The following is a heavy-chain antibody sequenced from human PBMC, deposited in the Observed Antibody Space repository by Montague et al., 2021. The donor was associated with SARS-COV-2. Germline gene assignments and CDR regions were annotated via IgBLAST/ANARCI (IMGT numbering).Heavy chain of an antibody. V-gene: IGHV4-4*02. CDR1: GDSISTGNW. J-gene: IGHJ4*02. CDR2: IYHTGST. Sequence: SETLSLTCVVSGDSISTGNWGSWVRLPPGKGLGWVDEIYHTGSTKYKSFHKSRVSVSVDKSWNQFSLRLTSVTAADTASYSCARKGSGRPDLDYWGQGTLVTVSS. D-gene: IGHD1-26*01. CDR3: ARKGSGRPDLDY.